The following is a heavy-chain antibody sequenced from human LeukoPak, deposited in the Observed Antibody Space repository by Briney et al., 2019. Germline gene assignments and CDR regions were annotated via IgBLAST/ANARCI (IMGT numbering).Heavy chain of an antibody. CDR1: GGSFSGYY. J-gene: IGHJ4*02. CDR2: VNNRGIT. CDR3: ARGSQSLGYCSGGSCRAKIFDY. D-gene: IGHD2-15*01. V-gene: IGHV4-34*01. Sequence: SETLSLTCAVYGGSFSGYYWSWIRQPPGKGLEWIGEVNNRGITNYNPSLKSRVTISVDTSKNQFSLKLSSVTAADTAVYYCARGSQSLGYCSGGSCRAKIFDYWGQGTLVTVS.